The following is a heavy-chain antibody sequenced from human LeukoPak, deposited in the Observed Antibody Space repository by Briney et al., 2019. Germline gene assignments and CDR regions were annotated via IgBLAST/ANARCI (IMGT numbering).Heavy chain of an antibody. CDR1: GGSISSSSYY. CDR3: ARVGSGSYFLDALDI. J-gene: IGHJ3*02. CDR2: IYYSGST. Sequence: PSETLSLTCTVSGGSISSSSYYWGWIRQPPGKGLEWIGSIYYSGSTYYNPSLKSRVTISVDTSKNQFSLKLSSVTAADTAVYYCARVGSGSYFLDALDIWGQGTMVTVSS. D-gene: IGHD1-26*01. V-gene: IGHV4-39*01.